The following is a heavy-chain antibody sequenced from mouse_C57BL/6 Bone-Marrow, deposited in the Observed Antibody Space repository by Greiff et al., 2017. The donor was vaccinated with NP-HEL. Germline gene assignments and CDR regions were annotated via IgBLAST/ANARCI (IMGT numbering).Heavy chain of an antibody. CDR1: GYTFTSYW. D-gene: IGHD1-1*01. CDR2: IDPSDSYT. J-gene: IGHJ1*03. Sequence: QVQLKQPGAELVMPGASVKLSCKASGYTFTSYWMHWVKQRPGQGLEWIGEIDPSDSYTNYNQKFKGKSTLTVDKSSSTAYMQLSSLTSEDSAVYYCARDYYYGSSWYFDVWGTGTTVTVSS. V-gene: IGHV1-69*01. CDR3: ARDYYYGSSWYFDV.